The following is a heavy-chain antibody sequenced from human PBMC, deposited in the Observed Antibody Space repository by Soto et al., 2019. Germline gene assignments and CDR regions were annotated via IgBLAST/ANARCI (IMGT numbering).Heavy chain of an antibody. V-gene: IGHV3-33*01. CDR1: GFTFSSYG. J-gene: IGHJ4*02. Sequence: QVQLVESGGGVVQPGRSLRLSCAASGFTFSSYGMHWVRQAPGKGLEWVAVIWYDGSNKYYADSVKGRFTISRDNSKNTLYLQMNSLRAEDTAVYYCARVSRGAQWLRLYYFDYWGQGTLVTVSS. CDR2: IWYDGSNK. D-gene: IGHD5-12*01. CDR3: ARVSRGAQWLRLYYFDY.